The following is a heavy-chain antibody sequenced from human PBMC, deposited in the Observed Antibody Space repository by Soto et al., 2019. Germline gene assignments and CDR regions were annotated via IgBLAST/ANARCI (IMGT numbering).Heavy chain of an antibody. CDR2: IYWDDDK. CDR3: ARTIVVLVPAATAYYYYGMDV. V-gene: IGHV2-5*02. D-gene: IGHD2-2*01. CDR1: GFSLSTSGVG. J-gene: IGHJ6*02. Sequence: SGPTLVNPTQTLTLTCTFSGFSLSTSGVGVGWIRQPPGKALEWLALIYWDDDKRYSPSLRSRLTITKDTSKNQVVLTMTNMDPVDTATYYCARTIVVLVPAATAYYYYGMDVWGQGTTVTVSS.